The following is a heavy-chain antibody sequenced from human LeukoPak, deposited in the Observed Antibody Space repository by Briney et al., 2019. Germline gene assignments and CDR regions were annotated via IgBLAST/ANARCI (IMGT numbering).Heavy chain of an antibody. J-gene: IGHJ4*02. Sequence: PGGSLRLSCAASGFTFSSYAMSWVRQAPGKGLEWVSAISGSGGSTYYADSVKGRFTISRDNSKNTLYLQMNSLRAEDTAVYYCAKDITYYYDSSGYPGSDYWGQGTLVTVSS. CDR1: GFTFSSYA. CDR3: AKDITYYYDSSGYPGSDY. CDR2: ISGSGGST. D-gene: IGHD3-22*01. V-gene: IGHV3-23*01.